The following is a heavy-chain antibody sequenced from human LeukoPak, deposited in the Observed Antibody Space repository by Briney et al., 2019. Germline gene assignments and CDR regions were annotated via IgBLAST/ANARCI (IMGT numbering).Heavy chain of an antibody. CDR2: IRSKAYGGTT. Sequence: GGSLRLSCTASGFIFGDYAMSWVRQAPGKGLEWVGFIRSKAYGGTTDYAAPVKGRFTISRDDSKNTLYLQMNSLKTEDTAVYYCTTHYQLPLYFDYWGQGTLVTVSS. D-gene: IGHD2-2*01. J-gene: IGHJ4*02. CDR1: GFIFGDYA. CDR3: TTHYQLPLYFDY. V-gene: IGHV3-49*04.